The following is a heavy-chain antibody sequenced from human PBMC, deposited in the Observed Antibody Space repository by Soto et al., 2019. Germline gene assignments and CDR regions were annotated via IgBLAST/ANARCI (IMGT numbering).Heavy chain of an antibody. D-gene: IGHD4-17*01. J-gene: IGHJ4*02. CDR3: ARARDDYGDGYYFDY. V-gene: IGHV4-59*01. CDR2: IYYSGSS. Sequence: WETLSLTCTVSGGSISSYYWSCIRQPPWKGLEWIGYIYYSGSSNYNPSLKSRVTISVDTSKNQFSLKLSSVTAADTAVYYCARARDDYGDGYYFDYWGQGTLVTVS. CDR1: GGSISSYY.